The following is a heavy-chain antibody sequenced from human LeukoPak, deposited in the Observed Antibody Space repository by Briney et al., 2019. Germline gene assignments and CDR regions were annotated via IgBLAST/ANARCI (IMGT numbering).Heavy chain of an antibody. Sequence: SETLSLTCTVSGGSINNYYWNWMRQPPGKGLEWIGYISYSGSTSYNPSLKSRVTISVDTPKNQFSLRLSSVTAADTAVYYCARVVVHSSEDYFDYWGQGTLVTVSS. CDR1: GGSINNYY. CDR3: ARVVVHSSEDYFDY. CDR2: ISYSGST. V-gene: IGHV4-59*01. J-gene: IGHJ4*02. D-gene: IGHD3-22*01.